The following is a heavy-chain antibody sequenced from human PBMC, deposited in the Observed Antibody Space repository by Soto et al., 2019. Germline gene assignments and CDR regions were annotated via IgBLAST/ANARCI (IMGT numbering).Heavy chain of an antibody. V-gene: IGHV3-53*01. Sequence: PGGSLRLSCAASGFTVSSNYMSWVRQAPGKGLEWVSVIYSGGSTYYADSVKGRFTISRDNSKNTLYLQMNSLRAEDTAVYYCARPSIADIYYYYGMAVWGQGTTVTVS. CDR3: ARPSIADIYYYYGMAV. CDR2: IYSGGST. J-gene: IGHJ6*02. D-gene: IGHD6-6*01. CDR1: GFTVSSNY.